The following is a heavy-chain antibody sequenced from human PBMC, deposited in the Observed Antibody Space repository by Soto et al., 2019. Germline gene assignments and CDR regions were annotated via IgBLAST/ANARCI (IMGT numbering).Heavy chain of an antibody. V-gene: IGHV3-23*01. Sequence: VQLLESGGGLIQPGGSLRLSCGASGFTFSSYARNWVRQGPGTGLEWVAVIDSDDGKTYYANAVKGRFSISRDNSKNTLFLQMNSLRVEDTATYYCVKAGYTSGLLWGQGTLVTV. CDR3: VKAGYTSGLL. CDR1: GFTFSSYA. CDR2: IDSDDGKT. J-gene: IGHJ4*02. D-gene: IGHD6-25*01.